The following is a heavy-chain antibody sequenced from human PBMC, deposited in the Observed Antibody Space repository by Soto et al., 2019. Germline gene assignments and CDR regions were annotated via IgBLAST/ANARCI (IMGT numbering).Heavy chain of an antibody. CDR3: ARDTYYYGSGSYSHYYYYGMDV. CDR2: IIPIFGTA. D-gene: IGHD3-10*01. Sequence: SVKVSCKASGGTFSSYAISWVRQAPGQGLEWMGGIIPIFGTANYAQKFQGRVTITADKSTSTAYMELSSLRSEDTAVYYCARDTYYYGSGSYSHYYYYGMDVWGQGTTVTVSS. J-gene: IGHJ6*02. CDR1: GGTFSSYA. V-gene: IGHV1-69*06.